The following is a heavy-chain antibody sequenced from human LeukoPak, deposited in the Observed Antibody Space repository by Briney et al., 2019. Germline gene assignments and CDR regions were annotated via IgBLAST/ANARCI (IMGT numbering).Heavy chain of an antibody. J-gene: IGHJ4*02. CDR3: ARGFHLDSSGYYYPFDY. CDR1: GGSISSYY. V-gene: IGHV4-59*01. D-gene: IGHD3-22*01. CDR2: IYYSGST. Sequence: PSETLSLTCSVSGGSISSYYWSWIRQPPGKGLEWIGYIYYSGSTNYNPSLKSRVTISVDTSKNQFSLKLSSVTAADTAVYYCARGFHLDSSGYYYPFDYWGQGTLVTVSS.